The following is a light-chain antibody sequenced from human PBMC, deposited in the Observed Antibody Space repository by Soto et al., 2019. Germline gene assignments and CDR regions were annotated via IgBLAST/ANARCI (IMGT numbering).Light chain of an antibody. Sequence: IQMTQCSSPLSPHGGDTVTIPNRARESISSWLAWYQEKPGKAPNLLIYDASSLESGVPSRFSGSGSGTEFTLTISSLQPDYFATYYCQQDSPYSWTFGQGTKV. CDR2: DAS. V-gene: IGKV1-5*01. J-gene: IGKJ1*01. CDR3: QQDSPYSWT. CDR1: ESISSW.